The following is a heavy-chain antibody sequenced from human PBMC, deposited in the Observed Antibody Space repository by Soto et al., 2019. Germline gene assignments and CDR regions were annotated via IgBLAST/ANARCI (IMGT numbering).Heavy chain of an antibody. Sequence: SWIGWVRQMPGKGLEWMGIIYPGDSDTRYSPSFQGQVTISADKSISTAYLQWSSLKASDTAMYYCARRYCSGGSCYGAFDIWGQGTMVTVSS. D-gene: IGHD2-15*01. CDR3: ARRYCSGGSCYGAFDI. CDR1: SW. CDR2: IYPGDSDT. V-gene: IGHV5-51*01. J-gene: IGHJ3*02.